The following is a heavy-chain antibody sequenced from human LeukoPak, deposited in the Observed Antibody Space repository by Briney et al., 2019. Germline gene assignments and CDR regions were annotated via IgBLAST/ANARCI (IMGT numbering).Heavy chain of an antibody. J-gene: IGHJ4*02. V-gene: IGHV4-61*02. CDR2: IYTSGST. D-gene: IGHD2-2*01. CDR1: GGSISSGSYY. CDR3: ARSVVVPAAGYDY. Sequence: SETLSLTCTVSGGSISSGSYYWSWIRQPAGKGLEWIGGIYTSGSTNYNPSLKSRVTISVDTSKNQFSLKLSSVTAADTAVYYCARSVVVPAAGYDYWGQGTLVTVSS.